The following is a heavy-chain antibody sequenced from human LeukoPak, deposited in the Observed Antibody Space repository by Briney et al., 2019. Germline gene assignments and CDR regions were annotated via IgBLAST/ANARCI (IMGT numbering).Heavy chain of an antibody. CDR1: GFTFSSYA. CDR3: ARGGSHERIGYSRYFDY. Sequence: PGGSLRLSCAASGFTFSSYAMSWVRQAPGKGLEWVSGIIGGGESTFYADSVKGRFTISRDISKSTLYLQVNNLRAEDTAIYYCARGGSHERIGYSRYFDYWGQGTLVAVSS. CDR2: IIGGGEST. V-gene: IGHV3-23*01. J-gene: IGHJ4*02. D-gene: IGHD3-22*01.